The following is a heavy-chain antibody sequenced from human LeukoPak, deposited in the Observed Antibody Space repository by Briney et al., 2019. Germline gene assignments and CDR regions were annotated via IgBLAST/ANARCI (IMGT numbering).Heavy chain of an antibody. CDR3: ARRRDFIDY. V-gene: IGHV3-11*01. Sequence: PGGSLRLSCAASGFTLSDYYMSWIRQAPGKGLEWVSYSSSSGSTIYYADSVKGRFAISRDNAKNSLYLQKNSLRAEDTAVYYCARRRDFIDYWGQGTLVTVSS. CDR2: SSSSGSTI. CDR1: GFTLSDYY. J-gene: IGHJ4*02. D-gene: IGHD3/OR15-3a*01.